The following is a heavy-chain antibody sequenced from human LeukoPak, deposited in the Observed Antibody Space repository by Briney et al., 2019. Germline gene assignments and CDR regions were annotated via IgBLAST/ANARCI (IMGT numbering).Heavy chain of an antibody. D-gene: IGHD6-13*01. CDR1: GYTFTGYY. CDR3: ARSSISWYTGSRSCAFDI. J-gene: IGHJ3*02. Sequence: ASVKVSCKASGYTFTGYYMQWVRQAPGQGLEWMGWMNPNSGNTGYAQKFQGRVTMTRNTSISTAYMELSSLRSEDTAVYYCARSSISWYTGSRSCAFDIWGQGTMVTVSS. V-gene: IGHV1-8*02. CDR2: MNPNSGNT.